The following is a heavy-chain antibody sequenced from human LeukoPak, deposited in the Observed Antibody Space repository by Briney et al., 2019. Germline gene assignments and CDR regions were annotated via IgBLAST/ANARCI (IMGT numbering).Heavy chain of an antibody. V-gene: IGHV3-49*03. J-gene: IGHJ4*02. D-gene: IGHD1-26*01. CDR3: TRDRWGGATTGSLDY. Sequence: GGSLRLSCPASGFTFGDYAMSWFRQAPGKGLEWLGFIRSKAYGRTKEYAAAVKGRFTISRDDSKSIAYLQMNSLKTEDTAVYYCTRDRWGGATTGSLDYWGQGTLVTVSS. CDR1: GFTFGDYA. CDR2: IRSKAYGRTK.